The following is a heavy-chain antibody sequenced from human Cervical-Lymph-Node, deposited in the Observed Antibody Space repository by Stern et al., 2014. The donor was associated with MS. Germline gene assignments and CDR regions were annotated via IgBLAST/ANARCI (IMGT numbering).Heavy chain of an antibody. CDR1: GASISSSLYH. CDR2: IYYNGST. J-gene: IGHJ4*02. Sequence: QLQLQESGPGLVKPSETLSLTCTVSGASISSSLYHWGWIRQPPGKGLEWIGHIYYNGSTYYNPSLKSRVTISLDTSKNQFPLELIFVTAADTAVYYCLRLPDWLPLSPPRGENANFNFWGQGTLVTVSS. V-gene: IGHV4-39*01. D-gene: IGHD3/OR15-3a*01. CDR3: LRLPDWLPLSPPRGENANFNF.